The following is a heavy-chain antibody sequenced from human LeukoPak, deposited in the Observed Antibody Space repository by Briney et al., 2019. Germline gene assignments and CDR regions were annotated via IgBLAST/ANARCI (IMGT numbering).Heavy chain of an antibody. J-gene: IGHJ5*02. V-gene: IGHV3-23*01. CDR2: VSDSGSST. Sequence: GGSLRLSCAASGFTFSTYAMNWVRQAPGKGLEWVSGVSDSGSSTYYADSVKGRFTISRDNSKNMLYLQMNSLTAADTALYYCAKVSLIPSWGQGTLVAVSS. CDR3: AKVSLIPS. CDR1: GFTFSTYA.